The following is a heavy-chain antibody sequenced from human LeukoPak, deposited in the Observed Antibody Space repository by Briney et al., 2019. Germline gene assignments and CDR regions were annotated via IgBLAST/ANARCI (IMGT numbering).Heavy chain of an antibody. CDR3: ARDYYDFWSGSGRNGNDYYYYYHMDV. CDR1: GGTFSSYA. D-gene: IGHD3-3*01. CDR2: IIPIFGTA. Sequence: SVKVSCKASGGTFSSYAISWVRQAPGQGLEWMGGIIPIFGTANYAQKFQGRVTITADESTSTAYMELSSLRSEDTAVYYCARDYYDFWSGSGRNGNDYYYYYHMDVWGKGTTVTVSS. J-gene: IGHJ6*03. V-gene: IGHV1-69*13.